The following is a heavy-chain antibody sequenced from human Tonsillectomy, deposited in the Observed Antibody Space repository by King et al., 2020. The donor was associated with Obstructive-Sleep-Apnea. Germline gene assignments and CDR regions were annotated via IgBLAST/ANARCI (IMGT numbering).Heavy chain of an antibody. CDR2: INAGNGKT. CDR1: GDTFTNYA. CDR3: ARVIIPYDSSGYYSPYFDY. Sequence: VQLVQSGAEVKKPGASVKVSCKASGDTFTNYAMLWVRQAPGQRLEWMGWINAGNGKTKCSQKFQGRVTISRDTSASTAYMELSSLRSEDTAVYYCARVIIPYDSSGYYSPYFDYWGQGTLVTVSS. D-gene: IGHD3-22*01. J-gene: IGHJ4*02. V-gene: IGHV1-3*01.